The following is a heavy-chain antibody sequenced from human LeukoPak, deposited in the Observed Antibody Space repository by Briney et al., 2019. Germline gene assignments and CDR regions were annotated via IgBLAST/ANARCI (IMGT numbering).Heavy chain of an antibody. V-gene: IGHV4-59*01. CDR1: GGSISSYY. CDR2: IYYSGST. J-gene: IGHJ4*02. Sequence: PSETLSLTCTVSGGSISSYYWSWIRQPPGEGLEWIGYIYYSGSTNYNPSLKSRVTISVDTSKNQFSLKLSSVTAADTAVYYCARVPYYDFWSGYFDYWGQGTLVTVSS. CDR3: ARVPYYDFWSGYFDY. D-gene: IGHD3-3*01.